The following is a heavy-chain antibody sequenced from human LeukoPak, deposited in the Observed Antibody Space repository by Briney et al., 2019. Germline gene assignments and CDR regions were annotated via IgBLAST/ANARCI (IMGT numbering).Heavy chain of an antibody. J-gene: IGHJ3*02. D-gene: IGHD2-2*02. CDR3: ARGMSGYTEDPFDI. Sequence: ASVKVSCKASGYTSTSYSINWVRQAPGQGLEWMAWISAYNGNTNYAQKLQGRVTLTRDTSTSTAYMELRSLRSDDTAVYFCARGMSGYTEDPFDIWGQGTVVTVSS. CDR1: GYTSTSYS. CDR2: ISAYNGNT. V-gene: IGHV1-18*01.